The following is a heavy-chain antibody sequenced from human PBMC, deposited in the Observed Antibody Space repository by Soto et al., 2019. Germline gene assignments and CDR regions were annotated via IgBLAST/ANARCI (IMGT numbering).Heavy chain of an antibody. CDR1: GFPFRSSS. V-gene: IGHV3-21*01. D-gene: IGHD2-21*01. CDR2: ISSSSYYI. CDR3: AKAWAINWFDP. J-gene: IGHJ5*02. Sequence: GGSLRLSCAASGFPFRSSSMNWVRQAPGKGLEWLSSISSSSYYIFYADSVQGRFTISRDNAKNSLYLQMNSLRAEDTAVYYCAKAWAINWFDPWGQGTLVTVSS.